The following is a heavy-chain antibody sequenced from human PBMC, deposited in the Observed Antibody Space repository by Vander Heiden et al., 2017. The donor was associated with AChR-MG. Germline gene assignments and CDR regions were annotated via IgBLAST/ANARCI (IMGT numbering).Heavy chain of an antibody. Sequence: EMQLVESAGGLVQPGGSLRLPCAASEFTFNTYWMPWARQAPGKGLGWVATINQDGSEKHDVGSVKGRFTIARDNAQNSLFLQMNSLRVEDTAVYYCATGRSHETWGQGTLVTVSS. CDR1: EFTFNTYW. D-gene: IGHD2-15*01. CDR2: INQDGSEK. V-gene: IGHV3-7*01. J-gene: IGHJ5*02. CDR3: ATGRSHET.